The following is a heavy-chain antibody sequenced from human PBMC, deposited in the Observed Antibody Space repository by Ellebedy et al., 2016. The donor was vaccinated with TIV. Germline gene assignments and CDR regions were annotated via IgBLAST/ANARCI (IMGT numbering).Heavy chain of an antibody. D-gene: IGHD1-20*01. CDR1: GFTFTNSA. Sequence: GESLKISCATSGFTFTNSAMNWVRQAPGKGPEWVSGIYTDDTTYYADSVKGRFTISRDNSKYTLYLQMNSLRAEDTAVYYCARGLTGDRGGWGWYFDLWGRGTLVTVSS. J-gene: IGHJ2*01. V-gene: IGHV3-23*03. CDR3: ARGLTGDRGGWGWYFDL. CDR2: IYTDDTT.